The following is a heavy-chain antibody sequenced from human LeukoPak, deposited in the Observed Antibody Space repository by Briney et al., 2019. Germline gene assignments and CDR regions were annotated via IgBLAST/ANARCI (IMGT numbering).Heavy chain of an antibody. J-gene: IGHJ6*02. Sequence: PGGSLRLSCAASGFTFSSFAMSWVRQAPGKGLEWVSVISGSGGSTYYADSVKGRFTISRDNSKNTLYLQMNSLRAEDTAVYYCAKENYYGSGSLRYYYGMDVWGQGTTVTVSS. D-gene: IGHD3-10*01. CDR1: GFTFSSFA. V-gene: IGHV3-23*01. CDR2: ISGSGGST. CDR3: AKENYYGSGSLRYYYGMDV.